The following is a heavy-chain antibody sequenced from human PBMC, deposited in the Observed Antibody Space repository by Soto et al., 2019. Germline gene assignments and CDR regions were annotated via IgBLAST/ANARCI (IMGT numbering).Heavy chain of an antibody. CDR3: AKVSYDSDGMDV. CDR1: GFTFSSYG. D-gene: IGHD3-3*01. CDR2: ISYDGSNK. V-gene: IGHV3-30*18. Sequence: QVQLVESGGGVVQPGRSLRLSCAASGFTFSSYGMHWVRQAPGKGLEWVAVISYDGSNKYYADSVKGRFTISRDNSKNTLYLQMNSLSAEDTAVYYCAKVSYDSDGMDVWGQGTTVTVSS. J-gene: IGHJ6*02.